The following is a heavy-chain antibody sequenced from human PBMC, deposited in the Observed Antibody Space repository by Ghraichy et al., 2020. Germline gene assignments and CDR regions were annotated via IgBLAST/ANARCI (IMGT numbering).Heavy chain of an antibody. CDR1: GFSFTDYW. Sequence: LSLTCAASGFSFTDYWMHWVRQTPGRGLEWVSHLNIDGTTVNYADSVKGRFTISRDNAKNTMYLPMISLTVEDTAVYYCVRSYKDGLRHFDYWGQGTLVTVSS. CDR3: VRSYKDGLRHFDY. V-gene: IGHV3-74*01. J-gene: IGHJ4*02. D-gene: IGHD1-14*01. CDR2: LNIDGTTV.